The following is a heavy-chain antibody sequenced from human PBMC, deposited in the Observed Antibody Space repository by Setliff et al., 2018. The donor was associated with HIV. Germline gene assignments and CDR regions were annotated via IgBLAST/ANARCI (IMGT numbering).Heavy chain of an antibody. Sequence: PSETLSLTCTVSGGSISSGSYYWSWIRQPPGKGLEWIGSIYYSGSTYYNPALKSRVTISVDTSKNQFSLRLSSVTAADTAVYYCARVGDQYYYDSSGYCTAELFDYWGQGTLVTVSS. CDR2: IYYSGST. CDR1: GGSISSGSYY. J-gene: IGHJ4*02. V-gene: IGHV4-39*07. CDR3: ARVGDQYYYDSSGYCTAELFDY. D-gene: IGHD3-22*01.